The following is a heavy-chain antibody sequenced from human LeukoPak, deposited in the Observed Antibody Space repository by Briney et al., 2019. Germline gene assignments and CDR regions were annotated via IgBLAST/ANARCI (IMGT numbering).Heavy chain of an antibody. CDR1: GFTFSSYA. J-gene: IGHJ5*02. V-gene: IGHV3-30*09. CDR2: ISYDGSNK. D-gene: IGHD5-12*01. CDR3: ARAVMIVATFWFDP. Sequence: PGGSLRLSCAASGFTFSSYAMHWVRQAPGKGLEWVAVISYDGSNKYYADSVKGRFAISRDNSKNTLYLQMNSLTAEDTAVYYCARAVMIVATFWFDPWGRGTLVTVPS.